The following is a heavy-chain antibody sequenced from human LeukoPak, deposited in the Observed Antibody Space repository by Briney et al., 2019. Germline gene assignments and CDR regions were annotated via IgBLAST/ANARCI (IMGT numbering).Heavy chain of an antibody. CDR1: GYTFTSYY. Sequence: ASVKVSCKASGYTFTSYYMHWVRQAPGQGLEWMGIINPSGGSTSYAQKFQGRVTMTRDTSTSTVYMEMSSLRSEDTAVYYCARGYCSSTSCYSGRGMDVWGQGTLVTVSS. J-gene: IGHJ4*02. D-gene: IGHD2-2*01. CDR2: INPSGGST. V-gene: IGHV1-46*01. CDR3: ARGYCSSTSCYSGRGMDV.